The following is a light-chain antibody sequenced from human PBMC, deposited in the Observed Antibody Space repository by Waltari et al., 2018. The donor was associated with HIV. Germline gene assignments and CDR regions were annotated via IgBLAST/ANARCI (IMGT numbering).Light chain of an antibody. CDR2: SNT. CDR1: TSTIKKNS. Sequence: QSVLTQPPSASGTPGQRVTISCSGGTSTIKKNSVSWYQQLPGTAPKLLIFSNTQRPPGVPDRLSGSKSGTSASLAISGLQSEGEANYFCATWDDSLNRPVFGGGTKLTVL. CDR3: ATWDDSLNRPV. J-gene: IGLJ3*02. V-gene: IGLV1-44*01.